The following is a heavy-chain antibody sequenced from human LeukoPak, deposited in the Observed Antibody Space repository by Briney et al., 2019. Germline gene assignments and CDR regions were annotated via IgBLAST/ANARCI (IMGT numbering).Heavy chain of an antibody. CDR3: AKDQGDSWYCYYYYYYMDV. CDR2: ISGSGGST. CDR1: GFTFSSYA. J-gene: IGHJ6*03. D-gene: IGHD6-13*01. V-gene: IGHV3-23*01. Sequence: GGSLRLSCAASGFTFSSYAMSWVRQAPGKGLEWVSAISGSGGSTYYADSVKGRFTISRDNSKNTLYLQMNSLRAEDTAVYYCAKDQGDSWYCYYYYYYMDVWGKGTTVTISS.